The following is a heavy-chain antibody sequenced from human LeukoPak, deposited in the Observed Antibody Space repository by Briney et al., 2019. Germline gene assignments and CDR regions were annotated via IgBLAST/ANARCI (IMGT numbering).Heavy chain of an antibody. CDR1: GFTFSSYA. CDR2: ISGSGGST. V-gene: IGHV3-23*01. CDR3: ARDLGGPKYYFDY. D-gene: IGHD2-15*01. Sequence: GGSLRLSCAASGFTFSSYAMSWVRQAPGKGLEWVSAISGSGGSTYYADSVKGRFTISRDNSKGTLYLQMNSLRPDDTAVYYCARDLGGPKYYFDYWGQGTLVTVSS. J-gene: IGHJ4*02.